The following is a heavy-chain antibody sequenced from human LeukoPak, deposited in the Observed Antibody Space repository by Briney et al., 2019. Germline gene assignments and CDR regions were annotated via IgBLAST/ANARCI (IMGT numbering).Heavy chain of an antibody. CDR3: ARGRKKYQLLSDRYYYYMDV. V-gene: IGHV4-34*01. CDR1: GASINSGGYY. CDR2: INHSGST. D-gene: IGHD2-2*01. Sequence: PSETLSLTCTVSGASINSGGYYWSWIRQPPGKGLEWIGEINHSGSTNYNPSLKSRVTISVDTSKNQFSLKLSSVTAADTAVYYCARGRKKYQLLSDRYYYYMDVWGKGTTVTVSS. J-gene: IGHJ6*03.